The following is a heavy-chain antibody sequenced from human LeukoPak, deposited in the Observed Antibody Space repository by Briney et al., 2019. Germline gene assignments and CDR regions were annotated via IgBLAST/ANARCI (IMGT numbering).Heavy chain of an antibody. CDR3: AKSRAGSGYYLSPLDY. V-gene: IGHV3-30-3*02. CDR2: ISYDGSNK. CDR1: GFTFSSYA. D-gene: IGHD3-22*01. Sequence: PGGSLRLSCAASGFTFSSYAMHWVRQAPGKGLEWVAVISYDGSNKYYADSVKGRFTISRDNSKNSLYLQMNSLRAEDTALYYCAKSRAGSGYYLSPLDYWGQGTLVTVSS. J-gene: IGHJ4*02.